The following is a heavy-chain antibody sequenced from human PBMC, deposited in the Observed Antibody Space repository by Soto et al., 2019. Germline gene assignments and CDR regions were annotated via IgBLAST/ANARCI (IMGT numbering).Heavy chain of an antibody. CDR1: GFTFSTYS. CDR3: ARGGSSGYSRGWYHCIDY. J-gene: IGHJ4*01. V-gene: IGHV3-30-3*01. CDR2: ISYDGSNK. Sequence: GGSLRLSCAASGFTFSTYSMHWVRQAPGKGLEWVAVISYDGSNKYYADSVKGRFTISRDNSKNTLYLQMNSLRAEDTAVYYCARGGSSGYSRGWYHCIDYWGQGTLVTVSS. D-gene: IGHD6-19*01.